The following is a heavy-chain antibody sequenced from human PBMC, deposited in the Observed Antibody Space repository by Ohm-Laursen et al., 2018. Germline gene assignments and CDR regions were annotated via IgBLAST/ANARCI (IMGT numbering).Heavy chain of an antibody. J-gene: IGHJ4*02. CDR1: GFTFSSYW. D-gene: IGHD5-18*01. Sequence: SLRLSCAASGFTFSSYWMHWVRQAPGKGLVWVSRINSDGSSTSYADSVKGRFTISRDNSKNTLYLQMNSLRAEDTAMYYCVRDSDTALVTRFDYWGLGTLVTVSS. V-gene: IGHV3-74*01. CDR2: INSDGSST. CDR3: VRDSDTALVTRFDY.